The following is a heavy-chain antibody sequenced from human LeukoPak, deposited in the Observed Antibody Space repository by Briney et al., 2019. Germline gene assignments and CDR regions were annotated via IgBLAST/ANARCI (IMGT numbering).Heavy chain of an antibody. CDR2: IYYSGST. CDR3: ARVAHDAFDI. J-gene: IGHJ3*02. V-gene: IGHV4-31*03. CDR1: GGSISSGGYY. Sequence: PSETLSLTCTVSGGSISSGGYYWSWIRQHPGKGLEWIGYIYYSGSTHYNPSLKSRVTISVDTSKNQFSLKLSSVTAADTAVYYCARVAHDAFDIWGQGTMVTVSS.